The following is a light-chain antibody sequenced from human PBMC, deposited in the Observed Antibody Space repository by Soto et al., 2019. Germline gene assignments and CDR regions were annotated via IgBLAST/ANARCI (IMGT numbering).Light chain of an antibody. CDR3: QQYGSSPLT. V-gene: IGKV3-20*01. CDR1: QSVRSSY. J-gene: IGKJ4*01. CDR2: GAS. Sequence: EIVLTQSPGTLSLSPGERATLSCRASQSVRSSYLAWYQQKPGQAPRLLIYGASSTATGIPARFSGSGSGTDFTLTISRLEPEEFAVYFCQQYGSSPLTFGGGTKVEIK.